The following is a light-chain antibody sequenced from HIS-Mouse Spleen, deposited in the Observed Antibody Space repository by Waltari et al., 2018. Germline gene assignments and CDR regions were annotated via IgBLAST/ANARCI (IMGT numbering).Light chain of an antibody. J-gene: IGLJ2*01. V-gene: IGLV2-18*01. CDR1: SSDVGSYNR. CDR3: SLYTSSSTLV. CDR2: EVS. Sequence: QSALTQPPSVSGSPGQSVTISCTGNSSDVGSYNRVSWYQQPPGTAPKLMIYEVSNRPSGVPDRFSGSKSGNTASLTISGLQAEDEADYYCSLYTSSSTLVFGGGTKLTVL.